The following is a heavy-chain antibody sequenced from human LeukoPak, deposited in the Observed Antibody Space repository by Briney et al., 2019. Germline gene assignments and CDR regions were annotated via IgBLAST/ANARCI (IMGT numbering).Heavy chain of an antibody. J-gene: IGHJ4*02. CDR3: ARDDLSGSYYDY. CDR1: GFTFSSYV. Sequence: PGGSLRLSCAASGFTFSSYVMNWVRQAPGKGLEWVSYISSSGSTIYYADSVKGRFTISRDNAKNSLYLQMNSLRAEDTAVYYCARDDLSGSYYDYWGQGTLVTVSS. V-gene: IGHV3-48*03. D-gene: IGHD1-26*01. CDR2: ISSSGSTI.